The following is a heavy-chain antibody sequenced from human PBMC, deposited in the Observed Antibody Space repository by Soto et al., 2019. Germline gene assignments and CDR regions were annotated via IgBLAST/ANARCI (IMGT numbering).Heavy chain of an antibody. CDR1: GGSISSYY. CDR3: ARDLTYYYDSSGPSYYGMDV. V-gene: IGHV4-4*07. D-gene: IGHD3-22*01. Sequence: QVQLQESGPGLVKPSETLSLTCTVSGGSISSYYWSWIRQPAGKELEWIGRIYTSGSTNYNPSLKSRVTMSVDTSKNQFSLKLSSVTAADTAVYYCARDLTYYYDSSGPSYYGMDVWGQGTTVTVSS. J-gene: IGHJ6*02. CDR2: IYTSGST.